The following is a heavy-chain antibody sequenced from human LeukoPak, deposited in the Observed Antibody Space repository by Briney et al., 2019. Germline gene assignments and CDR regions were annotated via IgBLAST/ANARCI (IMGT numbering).Heavy chain of an antibody. V-gene: IGHV4-59*08. D-gene: IGHD3-16*01. J-gene: IGHJ6*03. CDR2: IYYSGST. CDR3: AVGATHYYMDV. Sequence: PSETLSLTCTVSGGSIRRYYWSWVRQPPGKGLEWIAYIYYSGSTNYNPPLKSRVTISLDTSKNQFSLKLSSVTAADTAGYYCAVGATHYYMDVWGKGTTVTVSS. CDR1: GGSIRRYY.